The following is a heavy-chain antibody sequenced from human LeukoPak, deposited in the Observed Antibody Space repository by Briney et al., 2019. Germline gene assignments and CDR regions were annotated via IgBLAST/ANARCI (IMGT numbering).Heavy chain of an antibody. D-gene: IGHD2-15*01. CDR3: AGAALGYCSGGSCPHYYFDY. Sequence: PSETLSLTCTVSGGSISSSSYYWGWLRQPPGKGLEWIGSIYYSGSTYYNPSLKSRVTISVDTSKNQFSLKLSSVTAADTAVYYCAGAALGYCSGGSCPHYYFDYWGQGTLVTVSS. J-gene: IGHJ4*02. CDR1: GGSISSSSYY. V-gene: IGHV4-39*01. CDR2: IYYSGST.